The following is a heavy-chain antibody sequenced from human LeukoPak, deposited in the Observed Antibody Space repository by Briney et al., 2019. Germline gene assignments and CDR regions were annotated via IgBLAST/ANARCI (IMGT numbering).Heavy chain of an antibody. J-gene: IGHJ4*02. Sequence: KSGGSLRLSCAASGFTFSSYSMNWVRQAPGKGLEWVSSISGSSKSIYYADSVRGRFTISRDNAKNSLYLQMNSLRAEDTAVYYCARSNYYGSGSYYDYWGQGTLVTVSS. CDR2: ISGSSKSI. D-gene: IGHD3-10*01. CDR3: ARSNYYGSGSYYDY. CDR1: GFTFSSYS. V-gene: IGHV3-21*01.